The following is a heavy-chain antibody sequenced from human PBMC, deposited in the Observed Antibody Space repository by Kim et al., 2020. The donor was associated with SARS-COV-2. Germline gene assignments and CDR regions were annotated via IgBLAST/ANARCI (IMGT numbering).Heavy chain of an antibody. CDR3: ARGVRS. CDR1: GGSISSSDYY. V-gene: IGHV4-39*01. D-gene: IGHD3-16*01. CDR2: IYYTGTT. Sequence: SETLSLTCTVSGGSISSSDYYWGWIRQPPGKGLEWIGNIYYTGTTNYSPSLKSRVTISVDTSKNQFSLKLSSVTAADTAVYYCARGVRSWGQGTLVTVSS. J-gene: IGHJ5*02.